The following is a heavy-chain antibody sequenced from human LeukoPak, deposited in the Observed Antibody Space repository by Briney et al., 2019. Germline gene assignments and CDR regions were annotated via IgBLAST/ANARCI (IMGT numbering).Heavy chain of an antibody. Sequence: PGGSLRLSCAASGFTFSSYAMSWVRQAPGRGLEWVSAISGSGGGTYYADSVKGRFTISRDNSKNTLYLQMNSLRAEDTAVYYCAKDETYYDYVWGSYHKYYFDYWGQGTLVTVSS. V-gene: IGHV3-23*01. CDR3: AKDETYYDYVWGSYHKYYFDY. CDR2: ISGSGGGT. J-gene: IGHJ4*02. CDR1: GFTFSSYA. D-gene: IGHD3-16*02.